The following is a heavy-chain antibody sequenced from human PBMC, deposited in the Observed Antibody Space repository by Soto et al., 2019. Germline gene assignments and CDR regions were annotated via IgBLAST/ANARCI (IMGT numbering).Heavy chain of an antibody. Sequence: SETLSLTCTVSGGSISSGGYYWSWIRQHPGKGLEWIGYIYYSGSTYYNPSLKSRVTISVDTSKNQFSLKLSSVTAADTAVYYCARHPSGGYCSSTSCQRSDAFDIWGQGTMVTVSS. V-gene: IGHV4-31*03. CDR2: IYYSGST. D-gene: IGHD2-2*01. CDR1: GGSISSGGYY. J-gene: IGHJ3*02. CDR3: ARHPSGGYCSSTSCQRSDAFDI.